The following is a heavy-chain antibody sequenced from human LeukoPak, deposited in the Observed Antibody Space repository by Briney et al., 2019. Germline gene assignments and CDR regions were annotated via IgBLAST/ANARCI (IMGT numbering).Heavy chain of an antibody. D-gene: IGHD4-17*01. J-gene: IGHJ4*02. Sequence: EAGGSLRLSCAASGFTFSNYYMNWVRQAPGKGLEWVSSISRSSTYIHYADSVKGRFTISRDNAKNSLYLQMNSLRAEDTAVYYCAREVTTFFDYWGQGTLVTVSS. CDR3: AREVTTFFDY. V-gene: IGHV3-21*01. CDR1: GFTFSNYY. CDR2: ISRSSTYI.